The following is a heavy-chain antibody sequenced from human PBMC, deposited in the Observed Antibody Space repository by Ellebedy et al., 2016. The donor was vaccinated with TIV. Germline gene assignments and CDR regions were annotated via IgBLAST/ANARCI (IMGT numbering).Heavy chain of an antibody. V-gene: IGHV1-2*02. CDR1: GYTFTGYY. J-gene: IGHJ4*02. D-gene: IGHD3-10*01. CDR3: ARDRGADPTDY. CDR2: INPNSGGT. Sequence: ASVKVSXXASGYTFTGYYMHWVRQAPGQGLEWMGWINPNSGGTNYAQKLQGRVTITTDTSTSTAYMELRSLRSDDTAVYYCARDRGADPTDYWGQGTLVTVSS.